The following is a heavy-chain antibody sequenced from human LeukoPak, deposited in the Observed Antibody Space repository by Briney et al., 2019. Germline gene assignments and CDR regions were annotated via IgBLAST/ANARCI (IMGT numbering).Heavy chain of an antibody. V-gene: IGHV4-59*01. D-gene: IGHD1-26*01. CDR1: GGSISTYY. CDR3: ARGGSGSSDY. J-gene: IGHJ4*02. CDR2: IYYSGST. Sequence: SETLSLTCTVSGGSISTYYWSWIRQPPGKGLEWIGYIYYSGSTNYNPSLKSRVTISVDTSKNQFSLKLSSATAADTAVYYCARGGSGSSDYWGQGTLVTVSS.